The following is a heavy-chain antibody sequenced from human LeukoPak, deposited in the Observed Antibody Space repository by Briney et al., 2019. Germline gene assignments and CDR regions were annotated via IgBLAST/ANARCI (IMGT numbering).Heavy chain of an antibody. Sequence: PGGSLRLSCAASGFTFSSYWMSWVRQAPGKGLEWVANIKQDGSEKYYVDSVKGRFTISRDNAKNSLYLQMNSLRAEDTAVYYCAREEVSPYYDFWSALGKTYYYYGMDVWGQGTTVTVSS. CDR3: AREEVSPYYDFWSALGKTYYYYGMDV. D-gene: IGHD3-3*01. J-gene: IGHJ6*02. CDR1: GFTFSSYW. V-gene: IGHV3-7*01. CDR2: IKQDGSEK.